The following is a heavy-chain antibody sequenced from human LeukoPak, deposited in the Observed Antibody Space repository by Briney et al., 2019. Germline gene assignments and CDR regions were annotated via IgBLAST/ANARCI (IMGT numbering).Heavy chain of an antibody. CDR2: INHSGST. Sequence: SETLSLTCAVYGGSFSGYYWSWIRQPPGKGLEWIGEINHSGSTNYNPSLKSRVTISVDTSKNQFSLKLSSVTAADTAVYYCAAGYSSGWYLFDCWGQGTLVTVSS. V-gene: IGHV4-34*01. CDR1: GGSFSGYY. D-gene: IGHD6-19*01. CDR3: AAGYSSGWYLFDC. J-gene: IGHJ4*02.